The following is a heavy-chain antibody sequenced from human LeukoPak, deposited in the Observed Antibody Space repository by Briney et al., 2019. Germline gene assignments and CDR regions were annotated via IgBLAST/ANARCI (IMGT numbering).Heavy chain of an antibody. CDR1: GFTFSSYG. Sequence: PGGSLRLSCAASGFTFSSYGMHWVRQAPGKRLEWVAVIWYDGSNKYYADSVKGRFTISRDNSKNTLYLQMNSLRAEDTAVYYCARDGGGSCYDYWGQGTLVTVSS. CDR2: IWYDGSNK. CDR3: ARDGGGSCYDY. J-gene: IGHJ4*02. D-gene: IGHD2-15*01. V-gene: IGHV3-33*01.